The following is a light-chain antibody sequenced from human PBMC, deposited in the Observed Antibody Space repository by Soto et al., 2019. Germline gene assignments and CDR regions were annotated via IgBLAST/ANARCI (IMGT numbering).Light chain of an antibody. CDR3: QQYYRTPLYS. Sequence: DIVMTQSPDSLAVSLGERATINCKSSQSILYSSNNKNYLAWYQQKTGQPPKLLIHWASTRESGVPDRFSGSGSGTEFALTISALQAEDVAVYYCQQYYRTPLYSVGQGTKREIK. CDR1: QSILYSSNNKNY. CDR2: WAS. J-gene: IGKJ2*01. V-gene: IGKV4-1*01.